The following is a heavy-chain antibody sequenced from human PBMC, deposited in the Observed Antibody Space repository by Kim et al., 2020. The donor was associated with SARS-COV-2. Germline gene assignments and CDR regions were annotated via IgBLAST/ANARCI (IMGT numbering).Heavy chain of an antibody. CDR1: GGSISSYY. D-gene: IGHD1-26*01. J-gene: IGHJ4*02. Sequence: SETLSLTCTVSGGSISSYYWSWIRQPPGKGLEWIGYIYYSGSTNYNPSLKSRVTISVDTSKNQFSLKLSSVTAADTAVYYCARGGSYPAWDYWGQGTLVTVSS. CDR2: IYYSGST. V-gene: IGHV4-59*01. CDR3: ARGGSYPAWDY.